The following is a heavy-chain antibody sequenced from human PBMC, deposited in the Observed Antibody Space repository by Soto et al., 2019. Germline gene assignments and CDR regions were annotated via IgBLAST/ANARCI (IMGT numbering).Heavy chain of an antibody. CDR1: GGSISSYY. D-gene: IGHD3-10*01. Sequence: PSETLSLTCTVSGGSISSYYWSWIRQPPGKGLEWIGYIYYSGSTNYSPSLKSRVTISADTSKNHLSLKLNSVTAADTAVYYCARDRGSGMRNWYFDLWSRGTLVTVSS. CDR2: IYYSGST. J-gene: IGHJ2*01. V-gene: IGHV4-59*01. CDR3: ARDRGSGMRNWYFDL.